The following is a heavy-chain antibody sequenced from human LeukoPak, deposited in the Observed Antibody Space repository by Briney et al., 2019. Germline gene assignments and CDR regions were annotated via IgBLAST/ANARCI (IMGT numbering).Heavy chain of an antibody. CDR1: GGSISNYF. J-gene: IGHJ5*02. V-gene: IGHV4-59*08. D-gene: IGHD4-23*01. CDR2: ITYSGST. Sequence: ASETLSLTCTVSGGSISNYFWSWIRQPPGKGLEWIGFITYSGSTDHNPSLKSRVTISVDTSKNQFSLRLSSVTAADTAVYYCARRSATVVTRWFDPWGQGTLVTVSS. CDR3: ARRSATVVTRWFDP.